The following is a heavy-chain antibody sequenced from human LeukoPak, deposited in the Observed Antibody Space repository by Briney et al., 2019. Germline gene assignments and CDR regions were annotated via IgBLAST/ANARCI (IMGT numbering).Heavy chain of an antibody. CDR3: AKEARGDYYYYYMDV. CDR1: GFTFDDYA. V-gene: IGHV3-43*02. CDR2: ISGDGGST. J-gene: IGHJ6*03. Sequence: PGGSLRLSCAASGFTFDDYAMHWVRQAPGKGLDWVSLISGDGGSTYYADSVKGRLTISRDNSKNSLYLQMNSLRTEDTALYYCAKEARGDYYYYYMDVWGKGTTVTVSS.